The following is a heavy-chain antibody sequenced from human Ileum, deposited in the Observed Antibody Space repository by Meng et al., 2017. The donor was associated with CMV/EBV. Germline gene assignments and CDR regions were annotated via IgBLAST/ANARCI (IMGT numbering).Heavy chain of an antibody. Sequence: EVRLVESGGGLVQPGGSLRLSCAASGFTFSSYWIHWVRQTPGKGPEWVANIDSYGSSATYADSVKGRFTISRDNTENMLYLHMNNLRAEDTAVYYCARVYTPRQIPYWGQGTLVTVSS. D-gene: IGHD3-16*01. CDR3: ARVYTPRQIPY. CDR1: GFTFSSYW. CDR2: IDSYGSSA. J-gene: IGHJ4*02. V-gene: IGHV3-74*03.